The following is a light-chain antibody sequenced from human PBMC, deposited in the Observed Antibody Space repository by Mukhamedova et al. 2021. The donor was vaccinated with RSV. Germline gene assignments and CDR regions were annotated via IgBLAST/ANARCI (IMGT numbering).Light chain of an antibody. CDR3: QQNYESIA. CDR2: AAS. V-gene: IGKV1-39*01. J-gene: IGKJ5*01. Sequence: GKAPKLLIYAASTLKGGVPSRFSGSGSGTDFTLTISSVQPEDFATYYCQQNYESIAFDQGTRLEI.